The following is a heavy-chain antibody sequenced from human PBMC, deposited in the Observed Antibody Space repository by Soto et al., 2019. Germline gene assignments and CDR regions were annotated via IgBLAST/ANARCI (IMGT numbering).Heavy chain of an antibody. CDR1: GYTFTSYG. CDR2: ISAYNGNT. Sequence: QVQLVQSGAEVKKPGASVKVSCKASGYTFTSYGISWVRQAPGQGLEWMGWISAYNGNTNYAQKLQGRVTMTTDTSTSTAYTELRSLRSDDTAVYYCARDRIIAAAVFYYYGMDVWGQGTTVTVSS. J-gene: IGHJ6*02. CDR3: ARDRIIAAAVFYYYGMDV. D-gene: IGHD6-13*01. V-gene: IGHV1-18*01.